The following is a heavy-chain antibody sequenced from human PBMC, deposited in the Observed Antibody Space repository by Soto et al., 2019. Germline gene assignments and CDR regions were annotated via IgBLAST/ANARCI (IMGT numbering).Heavy chain of an antibody. CDR2: TYYRSKWYN. J-gene: IGHJ5*02. CDR1: GDSVSSNSAA. V-gene: IGHV6-1*01. D-gene: IGHD6-6*01. CDR3: ARDLVLAARPAVNWFDP. Sequence: PSQTLSLTCAISGDSVSSNSAAWNWIRQSPSRGLEWLGRTYYRSKWYNDYAVSVKSRITINPDTSKNQFSLKLNSVTPEDTALYYFARDLVLAARPAVNWFDPWGQGTLVTVSS.